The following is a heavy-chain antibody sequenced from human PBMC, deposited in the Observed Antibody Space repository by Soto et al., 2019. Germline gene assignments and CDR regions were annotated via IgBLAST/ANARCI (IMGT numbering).Heavy chain of an antibody. J-gene: IGHJ4*02. CDR1: GGSISSSNW. Sequence: QVQLQESGPGLVKPSGTLSLTCAVSGGSISSSNWWSWVRQPPGKGLEWIGEIYHSGSTNYNPSLKSRGTITVDKSENQFSLKLSSVTAADTAVYYCARQAPDSSGWLLDYWGQGTLVTVSS. CDR3: ARQAPDSSGWLLDY. CDR2: IYHSGST. D-gene: IGHD6-19*01. V-gene: IGHV4-4*02.